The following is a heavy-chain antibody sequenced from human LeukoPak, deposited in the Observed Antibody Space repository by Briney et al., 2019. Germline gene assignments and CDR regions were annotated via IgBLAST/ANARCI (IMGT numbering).Heavy chain of an antibody. CDR2: ISSNGGRT. CDR1: GFTFSSYA. CDR3: VKYESSGDAD. Sequence: PGGSLRLSCSASGFTFSSYAMHWVRQAPGKGLEYVSAISSNGGRTYYADSVKGRFTISRDNSKNTLYVQMSNLRAEDTAVYYCVKYESSGDADWGQGTLVTVSS. D-gene: IGHD2-15*01. V-gene: IGHV3-64*05. J-gene: IGHJ4*02.